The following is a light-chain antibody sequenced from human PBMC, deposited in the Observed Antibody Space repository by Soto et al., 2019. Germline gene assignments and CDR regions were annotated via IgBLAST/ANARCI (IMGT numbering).Light chain of an antibody. Sequence: QAVVTQPPSASGTPGQRVSISCSGSSSNIGSNYVYWYQQLPGAAPTLLIYRNNQRPSGVPDRFSGSKSGTSASLAISGLRSEDEADYYCGAWDNSLSGYVVFGGGTQLTVL. CDR2: RNN. CDR3: GAWDNSLSGYVV. J-gene: IGLJ2*01. CDR1: SSNIGSNY. V-gene: IGLV1-47*01.